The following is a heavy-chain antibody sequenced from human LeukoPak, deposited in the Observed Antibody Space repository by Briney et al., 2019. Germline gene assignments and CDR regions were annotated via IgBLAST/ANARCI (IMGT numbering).Heavy chain of an antibody. D-gene: IGHD1-26*01. CDR3: VKDLDGSYAFDY. CDR2: IAGHGGRT. V-gene: IGHV3-64D*09. J-gene: IGHJ4*02. CDR1: GFTFSSRT. Sequence: GGSLRLSCSASGFTFSSRTMHWVRQAPGKGLEYVSSIAGHGGRTYYADSVKGRFTISRDNSRNTLYLQMSSLRHEDTAVYSCVKDLDGSYAFDYWGQGTLVTVSS.